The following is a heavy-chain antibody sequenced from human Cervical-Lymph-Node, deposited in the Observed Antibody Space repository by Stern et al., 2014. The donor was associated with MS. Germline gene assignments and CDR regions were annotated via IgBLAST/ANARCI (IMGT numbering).Heavy chain of an antibody. CDR3: TRARGITMVRGVISPPYGMDV. J-gene: IGHJ6*02. CDR1: GDFNTTSH. D-gene: IGHD3-10*01. CDR2: VYYDGSP. Sequence: QLQLQESGPGLVKPSATLSLTCTVSGDFNTTSHWSWIRQPPGKGLEWIGYVYYDGSPDSNPSLKSRATISVDASKTQISLRLASVTEADTAVYYCTRARGITMVRGVISPPYGMDVWGQGTTVTVSS. V-gene: IGHV4-59*01.